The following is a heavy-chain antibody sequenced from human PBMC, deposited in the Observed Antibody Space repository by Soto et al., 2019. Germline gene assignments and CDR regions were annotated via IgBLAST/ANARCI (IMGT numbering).Heavy chain of an antibody. CDR1: GFTFSSYA. V-gene: IGHV3-30-3*01. CDR2: ISYEGSNK. CDR3: ARDGGEGYDYYYGMDV. J-gene: IGHJ6*02. Sequence: QVQLVESGGGVVQPGRSLRLSCAASGFTFSSYAMHWVRQAPGKGLEWVAVISYEGSNKYYADSVKGRFTISRDNSKNTLYLQMNSLRAEDTAVYYCARDGGEGYDYYYGMDVWGQGTTVTVSS.